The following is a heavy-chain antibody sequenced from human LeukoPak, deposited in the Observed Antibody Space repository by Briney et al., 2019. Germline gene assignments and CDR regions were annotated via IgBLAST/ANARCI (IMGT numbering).Heavy chain of an antibody. CDR1: GYTFTGYH. Sequence: GASVKVSCRASGYTFTGYHMHWVRQAPGQGLEWMGRINPNSGGTNYAQKFQDRVTMTRDTSISTAYMELSRLRSDDAAVYYCARVWDFGSGNYPSDYWGQGTLVTVSS. J-gene: IGHJ4*02. CDR2: INPNSGGT. V-gene: IGHV1-2*06. D-gene: IGHD3-10*01. CDR3: ARVWDFGSGNYPSDY.